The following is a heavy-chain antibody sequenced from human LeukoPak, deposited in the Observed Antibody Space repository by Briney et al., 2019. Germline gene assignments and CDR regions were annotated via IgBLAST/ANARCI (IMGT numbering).Heavy chain of an antibody. CDR1: GGSFSGYY. CDR2: INHSGST. J-gene: IGHJ4*02. V-gene: IGHV4-34*01. Sequence: SETQSLTCAVYGGSFSGYYWSWIRQPPGKGLEWIGEINHSGSTNYNPSLKSRVTISVDTSKNQFSLKLSSVTAADTAVYYCASTAIFGIIKTLDYWGQGTLVTVSS. CDR3: ASTAIFGIIKTLDY. D-gene: IGHD3-3*01.